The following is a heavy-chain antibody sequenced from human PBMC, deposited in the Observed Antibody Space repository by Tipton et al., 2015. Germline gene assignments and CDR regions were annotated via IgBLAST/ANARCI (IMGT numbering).Heavy chain of an antibody. Sequence: TLSLTCAVYGGSFSGYYWNWIRQPPGKGLEWIGEINHSGSTNYNPSLKSRVTISVDTSKNQFSLKLSSVIAADTAVYYCACQDYDSLTRDYQTVDYWGQGTLVTVSS. J-gene: IGHJ4*02. D-gene: IGHD3-9*01. CDR1: GGSFSGYY. CDR2: INHSGST. V-gene: IGHV4-34*01. CDR3: ACQDYDSLTRDYQTVDY.